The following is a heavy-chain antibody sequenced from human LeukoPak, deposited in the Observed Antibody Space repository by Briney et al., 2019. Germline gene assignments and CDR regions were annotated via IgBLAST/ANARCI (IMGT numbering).Heavy chain of an antibody. D-gene: IGHD6-19*01. J-gene: IGHJ4*02. CDR3: VRDGIAVAGTACDY. CDR1: GYTFTGYY. V-gene: IGHV1-2*02. CDR2: INPNSGGT. Sequence: ASVKVSCKASGYTFTGYYMHWVRQAPGQGLEWMGWINPNSGGTKYAQKFQGRVTMTRDTSISTAYMELSSLRSDDTAVYYCVRDGIAVAGTACDYGGQSTRGTV.